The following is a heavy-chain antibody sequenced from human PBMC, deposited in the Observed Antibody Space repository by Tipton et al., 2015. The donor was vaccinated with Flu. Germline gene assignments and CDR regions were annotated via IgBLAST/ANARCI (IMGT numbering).Heavy chain of an antibody. V-gene: IGHV4-39*07. D-gene: IGHD5-12*01. Sequence: PGLVKPSETLSLTCTVSGGSLNTGAYYWAWIRQTPGKGLEWIGSAFYGGATYYNPSLKGRVTFSADASKNLFSLKMHSVTAADAAVYYCARESGGFDFQHFNGVDGWGHGTTVTVSS. CDR3: ARESGGFDFQHFNGVDG. CDR1: GGSLNTGAYY. CDR2: AFYGGAT. J-gene: IGHJ6*02.